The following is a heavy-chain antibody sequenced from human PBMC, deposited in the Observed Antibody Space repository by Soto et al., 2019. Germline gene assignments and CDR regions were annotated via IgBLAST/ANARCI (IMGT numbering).Heavy chain of an antibody. CDR3: AKGDEITDYYYYYGMDV. V-gene: IGHV3-23*01. CDR1: GFTFSNYA. J-gene: IGHJ6*02. CDR2: ISGSGGST. Sequence: EVQLLESGGGLVQPGGSLRLSCAASGFTFSNYATSWVRQAPGKGLEWVSAISGSGGSTYYADSVKGRFTISRDNSKNTLNLQMNSLRADDTAVYYCAKGDEITDYYYYYGMDVWGQGTTVTVSS. D-gene: IGHD3-16*01.